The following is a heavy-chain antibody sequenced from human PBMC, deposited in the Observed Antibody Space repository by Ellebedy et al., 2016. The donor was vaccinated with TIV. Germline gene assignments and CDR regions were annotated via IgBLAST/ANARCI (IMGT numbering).Heavy chain of an antibody. J-gene: IGHJ6*02. V-gene: IGHV3-30*02. CDR3: AKERAYAMDV. CDR1: GFIFNNYN. CDR2: AHNDETYK. Sequence: GESLKISCAASGFIFNNYNLHWVRQAPGKGLEWVAIAHNDETYKFYADSVKGRFTVSRDNSENTAYLQMNSLRGEDTAVYYCAKERAYAMDVWGQGTTVTVSS.